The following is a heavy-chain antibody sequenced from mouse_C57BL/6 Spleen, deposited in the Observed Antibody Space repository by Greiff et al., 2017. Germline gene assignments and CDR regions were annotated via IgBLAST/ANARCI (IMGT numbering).Heavy chain of an antibody. J-gene: IGHJ2*01. V-gene: IGHV1-54*01. Sequence: QVQLKQSGAELVRPGTSVKVSCKASGYAFTNYLIEWVKQRPGQGLEWIGVINPGSGGTNYNEKFKGKATLTADKSSSTAYMQLSSLTSEDSAVYFCARNLYDGLDYWGQGTTLTVSS. CDR2: INPGSGGT. CDR3: ARNLYDGLDY. D-gene: IGHD2-3*01. CDR1: GYAFTNYL.